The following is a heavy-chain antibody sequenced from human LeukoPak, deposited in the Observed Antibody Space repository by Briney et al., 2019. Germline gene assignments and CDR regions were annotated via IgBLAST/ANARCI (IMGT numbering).Heavy chain of an antibody. CDR2: IKQDGSEK. V-gene: IGHV3-7*01. D-gene: IGHD3-10*01. Sequence: PGGSLRLSCAASGFTFSSYEMNWVRQAPGKGLEWVANIKQDGSEKYYVDSVKGRFTISRDNAKNSLYLQMNSLRAEDTAVYYCARGKYYGSPYYYYYYYMDVWGKGTTVTVSS. CDR3: ARGKYYGSPYYYYYYYMDV. CDR1: GFTFSSYE. J-gene: IGHJ6*03.